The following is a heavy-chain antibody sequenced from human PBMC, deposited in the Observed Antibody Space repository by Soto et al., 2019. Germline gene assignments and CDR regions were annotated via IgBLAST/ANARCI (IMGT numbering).Heavy chain of an antibody. CDR1: GFTFSSYG. CDR3: ARVASYYDSSGYYLYYFDY. CDR2: IWYDGSNK. Sequence: PGGSLRLSCAASGFTFSSYGMHWVRHAPGKGLEWVAVIWYDGSNKYYADSVKGRFTISRDNSKNTLYLQMNSLRAEDTAVYYCARVASYYDSSGYYLYYFDYWGQGTLVTVSS. D-gene: IGHD3-22*01. J-gene: IGHJ4*02. V-gene: IGHV3-33*01.